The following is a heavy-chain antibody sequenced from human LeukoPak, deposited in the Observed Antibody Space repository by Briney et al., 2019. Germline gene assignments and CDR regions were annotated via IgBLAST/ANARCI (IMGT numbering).Heavy chain of an antibody. CDR2: FYHRGSS. Sequence: SETLSLTCTVSGGSISSYYWSWIRQSPWKGVEWIGYFYHRGSSTYNPSLKRRVSISGDTSKNEFSLRLSSVTAADTAVYYCARSGYCSGGICYSGLFDYWGPGTLVTVSS. D-gene: IGHD2-15*01. J-gene: IGHJ4*02. V-gene: IGHV4-59*01. CDR3: ARSGYCSGGICYSGLFDY. CDR1: GGSISSYY.